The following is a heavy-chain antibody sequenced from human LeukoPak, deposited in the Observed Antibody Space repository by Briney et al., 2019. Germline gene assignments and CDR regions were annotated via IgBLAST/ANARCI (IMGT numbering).Heavy chain of an antibody. Sequence: SETLPLTCAVYGGSFSGYYWGWIRQPPGKGLEWIGSIYYSGSTYYNPSLKSRVTISVDTSKNQFSLKLSSVTAADTAVYYCARLATTVTPFDYWGQGTLVTVSS. V-gene: IGHV4-34*01. J-gene: IGHJ4*02. CDR2: IYYSGST. CDR1: GGSFSGYY. CDR3: ARLATTVTPFDY. D-gene: IGHD4-17*01.